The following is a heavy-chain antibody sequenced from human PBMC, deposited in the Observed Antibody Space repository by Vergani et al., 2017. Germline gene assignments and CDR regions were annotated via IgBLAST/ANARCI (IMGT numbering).Heavy chain of an antibody. CDR3: ASHIWFGESPLDY. J-gene: IGHJ4*02. CDR2: IYSGGST. D-gene: IGHD3-10*01. CDR1: GFTVSSNY. V-gene: IGHV3-53*01. Sequence: EVQLVESGGGFIQPGGSLRLSCAASGFTVSSNYMSWVRQAPGEGLEWVSVIYSGGSTYYADSVKGRFTISRDNSKNTLYLQMNSLRAEDTAVYYCASHIWFGESPLDYWGQGTLVTVSS.